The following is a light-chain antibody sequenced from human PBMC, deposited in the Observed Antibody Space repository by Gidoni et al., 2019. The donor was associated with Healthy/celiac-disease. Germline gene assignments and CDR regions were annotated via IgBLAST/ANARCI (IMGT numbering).Light chain of an antibody. CDR2: GAS. V-gene: IGKV3-20*01. Sequence: EIVLPQSPGTLSFSPGERATLSCMASQSVSSSYLAWYQQKPGQAPRLLIYGASSRATGIPDRFSGSGSGTDFTLTISRLEPEDFAVYYWQQYGSSSWTFGQGTKVEIK. J-gene: IGKJ1*01. CDR1: QSVSSSY. CDR3: QQYGSSSWT.